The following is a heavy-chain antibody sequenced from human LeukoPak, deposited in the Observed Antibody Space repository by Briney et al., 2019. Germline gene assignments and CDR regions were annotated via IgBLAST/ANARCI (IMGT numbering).Heavy chain of an antibody. J-gene: IGHJ3*02. CDR2: IISTGGTI. CDR1: GFTFSDYY. CDR3: AGYSSGWFGAFHI. V-gene: IGHV3-11*04. D-gene: IGHD6-19*01. Sequence: GGSLRLSCAASGFTFSDYYMSWIRQAPGKGLEWLSYIISTGGTIYYVDSVKGRFTISRDNAKNSLYLQMNSLRAEDTAVYYCAGYSSGWFGAFHIWGQGTMVTVSS.